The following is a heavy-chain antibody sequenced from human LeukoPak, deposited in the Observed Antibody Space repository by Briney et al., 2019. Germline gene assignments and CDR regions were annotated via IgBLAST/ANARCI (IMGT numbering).Heavy chain of an antibody. CDR2: ISYDGSNK. CDR1: GFTFSSFG. CDR3: ARDRSGWSFDY. V-gene: IGHV3-30*03. D-gene: IGHD6-19*01. Sequence: GGSLRLSCAASGFTFSSFGMHWVRQAPGKGLEWVAVISYDGSNKYYADSVKGRFTISRDNSKNTLYLQMNSLRAEDTAVYYCARDRSGWSFDYWGQGTLVTVSS. J-gene: IGHJ4*02.